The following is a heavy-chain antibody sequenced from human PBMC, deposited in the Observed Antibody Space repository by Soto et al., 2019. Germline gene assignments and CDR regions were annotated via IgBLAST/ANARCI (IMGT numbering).Heavy chain of an antibody. D-gene: IGHD4-17*01. Sequence: PSETLSLTCAVSGGSISSSNWWRWVRQPPGKGLEWIGEIYHSGSTNYNPSLKSRVTISVDKSKNQFSLKLSSVTAADTAVYYCVRTNYGDYSVDFDYWGQGTLVTVSS. J-gene: IGHJ4*02. CDR2: IYHSGST. CDR3: VRTNYGDYSVDFDY. V-gene: IGHV4-4*02. CDR1: GGSISSSNW.